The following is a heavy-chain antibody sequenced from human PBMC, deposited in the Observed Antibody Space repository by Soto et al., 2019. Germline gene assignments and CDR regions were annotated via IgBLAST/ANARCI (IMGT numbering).Heavy chain of an antibody. CDR3: ARIQFDYDFWSGYYPHYYYGMDV. CDR2: IWYDGSNK. J-gene: IGHJ6*02. D-gene: IGHD3-3*01. V-gene: IGHV3-33*01. CDR1: GFTFSSYG. Sequence: GGSMSLSCAAPGFTFSSYGMHWVRQAPGKGLERAAVIWYDGSNKYYADSVKGRFTISRDNSKNTLYLQMNSLRAEDTAVYYCARIQFDYDFWSGYYPHYYYGMDVWGQGTTVTVSS.